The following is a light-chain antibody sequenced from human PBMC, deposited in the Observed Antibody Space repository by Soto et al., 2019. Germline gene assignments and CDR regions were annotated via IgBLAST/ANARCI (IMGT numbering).Light chain of an antibody. J-gene: IGLJ1*01. Sequence: QSALTQPTSVSGSPGQSITISCTGNHNDIGTYDYVSRYQQHPGRAPRLLIYGVTTRPSGISDRFSASKSGLTASLTISGLQPEDEADYYCSSFTSDRIYVFGPGTKLTVL. CDR2: GVT. V-gene: IGLV2-14*03. CDR1: HNDIGTYDY. CDR3: SSFTSDRIYV.